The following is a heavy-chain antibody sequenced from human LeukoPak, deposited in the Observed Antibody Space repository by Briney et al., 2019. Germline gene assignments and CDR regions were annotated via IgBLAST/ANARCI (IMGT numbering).Heavy chain of an antibody. J-gene: IGHJ4*02. D-gene: IGHD2-15*01. CDR1: GGSFSTYY. CDR3: ARDEGDGSYFDN. V-gene: IGHV4-59*01. Sequence: SETLSLTCTVSGGSFSTYYWSWIRQPPGKGLEWIGYIYYSGSTNYNPSLKSRVTISVDTSKNQFSLKLSSVTAADMAVYYCARDEGDGSYFDNWGRGTLVTVSS. CDR2: IYYSGST.